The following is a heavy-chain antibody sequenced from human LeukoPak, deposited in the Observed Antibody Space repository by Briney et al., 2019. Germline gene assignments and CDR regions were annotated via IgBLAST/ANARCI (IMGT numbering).Heavy chain of an antibody. CDR1: GGSIDSYY. Sequence: SETLSLTCTVSGGSIDSYYWSWIRQPPGKGLEWIGYIYYSGSTNYIPSLKSRVTMSVDTSQHQFSLKLTSVTAADTAVYYCARDPSSSSRWFDPWGQGALVTVSS. J-gene: IGHJ5*02. D-gene: IGHD6-6*01. CDR3: ARDPSSSSRWFDP. CDR2: IYYSGST. V-gene: IGHV4-59*12.